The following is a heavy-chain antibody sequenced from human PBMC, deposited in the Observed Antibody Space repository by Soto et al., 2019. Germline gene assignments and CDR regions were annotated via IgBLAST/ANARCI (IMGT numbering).Heavy chain of an antibody. Sequence: EVQLLESGGALVQPGVSLSLSCAASGFTYNNYAMGWVRQAPGKGLEWVSAISSSGYSAYYADSVKGRFTISRDNSRNTLFLQMNKLRAEDTAVYYCAKGSVVVAAIFDSWGQGTQVTVSS. CDR1: GFTYNNYA. D-gene: IGHD2-21*02. V-gene: IGHV3-23*01. J-gene: IGHJ4*02. CDR3: AKGSVVVAAIFDS. CDR2: ISSSGYSA.